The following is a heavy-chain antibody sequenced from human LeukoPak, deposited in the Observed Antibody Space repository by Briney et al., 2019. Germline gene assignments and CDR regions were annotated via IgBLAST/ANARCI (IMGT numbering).Heavy chain of an antibody. J-gene: IGHJ6*03. CDR3: ARRRGYSGYDYPYYYHMDV. Sequence: ASVKVSCKASGYTFTGYYMHWVRQAPGQGLEWMGWINPNSGGTNYAQKFQGRVTMTRDTSISTAYMELSRLRSDDTAVYYCARRRGYSGYDYPYYYHMDVWGKGTTVTISS. V-gene: IGHV1-2*02. CDR1: GYTFTGYY. D-gene: IGHD5-12*01. CDR2: INPNSGGT.